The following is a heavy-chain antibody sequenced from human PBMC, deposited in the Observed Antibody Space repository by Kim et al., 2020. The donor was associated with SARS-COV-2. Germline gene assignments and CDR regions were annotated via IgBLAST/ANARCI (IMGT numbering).Heavy chain of an antibody. CDR3: ARGYYDILTGYYLDY. J-gene: IGHJ4*02. V-gene: IGHV4-59*09. D-gene: IGHD3-9*01. Sequence: PPPKRRVTISLDTSKNQFSLKLNSVTAADTAVYYCARGYYDILTGYYLDYWGQGTRVTVSS.